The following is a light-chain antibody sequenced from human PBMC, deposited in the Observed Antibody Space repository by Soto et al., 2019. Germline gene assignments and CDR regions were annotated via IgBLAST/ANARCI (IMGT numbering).Light chain of an antibody. CDR3: QQHHSYSHT. CDR1: QSIRHY. J-gene: IGKJ1*01. V-gene: IGKV1-5*01. CDR2: GAS. Sequence: DIQMTQSPPTLSASVGDRVTITCRASQSIRHYLAWYQQMPGKAPKLLIYGASTLQSGGPSRFSGSGSGTEFTLTISSLQPDDFGTYFCQQHHSYSHTFGPGTKVEIK.